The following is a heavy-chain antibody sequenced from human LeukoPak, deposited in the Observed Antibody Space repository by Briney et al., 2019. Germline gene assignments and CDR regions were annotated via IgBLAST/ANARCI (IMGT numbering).Heavy chain of an antibody. CDR2: INPSGGST. CDR1: GYTFTSYY. Sequence: GASVKVSCKASGYTFTSYYMHWVRQAPGQGLEWMGIINPSGGSTSYAQKFQGRVTMTRDMSISTAYLQWSSLKASDTAMYYCARPMGGSYGEAFDYWGQGTLVTVSS. J-gene: IGHJ4*02. V-gene: IGHV1-46*01. CDR3: ARPMGGSYGEAFDY. D-gene: IGHD1-26*01.